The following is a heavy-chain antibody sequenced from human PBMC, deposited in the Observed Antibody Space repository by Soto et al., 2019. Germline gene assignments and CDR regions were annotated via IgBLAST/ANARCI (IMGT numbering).Heavy chain of an antibody. J-gene: IGHJ6*02. CDR1: GFTFSSYS. D-gene: IGHD2-15*01. CDR2: ISSSSSYI. Sequence: PGGSLRLSCAASGFTFSSYSMNWVRQAPGKGLEWVSSISSSSSYIYYADSVKGRFTISRDNAKNSLYLQMNSLRAEDTAVYYCARLELVVVVAASEAPYGMDVWGQGTTVTVSS. V-gene: IGHV3-21*01. CDR3: ARLELVVVVAASEAPYGMDV.